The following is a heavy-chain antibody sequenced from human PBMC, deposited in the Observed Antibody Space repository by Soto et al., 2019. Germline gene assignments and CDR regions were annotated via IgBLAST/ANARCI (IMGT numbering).Heavy chain of an antibody. Sequence: VEALKISCKVSGYSFTSYWISLVRQMPGKGLEWMGRIDPSDSYTNYSPSFQGHVTISADKSISTAYLQWSSLKASDTAMYFCAADGAQYYYGMDVWGQGTTVTVSS. D-gene: IGHD3-10*01. CDR3: AADGAQYYYGMDV. V-gene: IGHV5-10-1*01. CDR2: IDPSDSYT. CDR1: GYSFTSYW. J-gene: IGHJ6*02.